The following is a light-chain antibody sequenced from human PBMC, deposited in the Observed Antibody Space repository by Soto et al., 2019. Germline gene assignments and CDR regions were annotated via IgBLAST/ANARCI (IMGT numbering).Light chain of an antibody. Sequence: QSVLTQPISVSGSPGQSITISCTGNSNDIGSYDYVCWYQQHPGKAPRLLIHGVHNRSPGISGRFSASKSGLTASLTISGLQAEEEADSYCTALSANRVDLFGPGTKGTVL. V-gene: IGLV2-14*01. CDR2: GVH. CDR1: SNDIGSYDY. CDR3: TALSANRVDL. J-gene: IGLJ1*01.